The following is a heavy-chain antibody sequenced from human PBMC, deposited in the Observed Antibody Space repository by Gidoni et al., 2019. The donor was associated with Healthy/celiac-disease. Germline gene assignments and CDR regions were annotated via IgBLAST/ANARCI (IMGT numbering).Heavy chain of an antibody. V-gene: IGHV4-39*01. Sequence: STYYNPSLKSRVTISVDTSKNQFSLKLSSVTAADTAVYYCARHGGYSGSYHFDYWGQGTLVTVSS. J-gene: IGHJ4*02. CDR2: ST. CDR3: ARHGGYSGSYHFDY. D-gene: IGHD1-26*01.